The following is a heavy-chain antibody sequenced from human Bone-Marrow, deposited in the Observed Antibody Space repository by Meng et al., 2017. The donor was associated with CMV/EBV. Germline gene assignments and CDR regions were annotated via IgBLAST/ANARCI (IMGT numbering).Heavy chain of an antibody. J-gene: IGHJ4*02. D-gene: IGHD1-26*01. CDR1: GGSISSSSYY. Sequence: SETLSLTCTVSGGSISSSSYYWGWIRQPPGKGLEWIGSIYYSGSTYYNPSLKSRVTISVDTSKNQFSLKLSPVTAADTAVYYCARIVGATRDFDYWGQGTLVTVSS. CDR3: ARIVGATRDFDY. V-gene: IGHV4-39*01. CDR2: IYYSGST.